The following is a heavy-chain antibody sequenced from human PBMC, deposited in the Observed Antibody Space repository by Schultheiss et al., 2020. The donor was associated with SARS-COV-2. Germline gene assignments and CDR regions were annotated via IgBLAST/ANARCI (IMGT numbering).Heavy chain of an antibody. V-gene: IGHV3-33*03. Sequence: GGSLRLSCAASGFTFSSYGMHWVRQAPGKGLEWVAVIWYDGSNKYYADSVKGRFTISRDNSKDTLYLQMNSLRAEDTAVFYCTVLDSGVMISWGQGTLVTVSS. CDR1: GFTFSSYG. J-gene: IGHJ5*02. D-gene: IGHD3-16*01. CDR2: IWYDGSNK. CDR3: TVLDSGVMIS.